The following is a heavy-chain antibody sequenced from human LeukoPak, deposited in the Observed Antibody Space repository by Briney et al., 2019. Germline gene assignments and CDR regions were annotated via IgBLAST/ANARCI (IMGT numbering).Heavy chain of an antibody. CDR1: GFTFSSYA. CDR2: ISGSGGST. V-gene: IGHV3-23*01. D-gene: IGHD2-2*01. Sequence: GGSLRLSCAASGFTFSSYAMSRVRQAPWKGLEWVSAISGSGGSTYYADSVKGRFTISRDNSKNTLYLQMNSLRAEDTAVYYCAKDGRYCSSTSCRSFDYWGQGTLVTVSS. J-gene: IGHJ4*02. CDR3: AKDGRYCSSTSCRSFDY.